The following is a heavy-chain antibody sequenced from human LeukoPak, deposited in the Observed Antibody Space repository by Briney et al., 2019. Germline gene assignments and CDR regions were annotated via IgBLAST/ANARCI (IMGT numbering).Heavy chain of an antibody. CDR3: ARMGCSGGSCYFWFDP. V-gene: IGHV1-2*02. Sequence: ASVKVSSTASGYTFTGYYMHWVGQAPGQGLEWMGWINPNSGGTNYAQKFQGRVTMTRDTSISTAYMELSRLRSDDTAVHYCARMGCSGGSCYFWFDPWGQGTLVTVSS. CDR1: GYTFTGYY. D-gene: IGHD2-15*01. J-gene: IGHJ5*02. CDR2: INPNSGGT.